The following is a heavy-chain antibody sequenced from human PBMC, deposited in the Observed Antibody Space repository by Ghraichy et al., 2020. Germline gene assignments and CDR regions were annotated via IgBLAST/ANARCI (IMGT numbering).Heavy chain of an antibody. CDR2: ISSTSSHL. J-gene: IGHJ5*02. Sequence: GESLNISCAASGFTFSSYDMNWVRQAPGRGLEWISYISSTSSHLYYAHSVKGRFTISRDDGRNSLYLQMNSLRDEDTAVYYCARDSSSRLRTSRPDLWGQGTMVTVSS. V-gene: IGHV3-48*02. CDR3: ARDSSSRLRTSRPDL. D-gene: IGHD4-17*01. CDR1: GFTFSSYD.